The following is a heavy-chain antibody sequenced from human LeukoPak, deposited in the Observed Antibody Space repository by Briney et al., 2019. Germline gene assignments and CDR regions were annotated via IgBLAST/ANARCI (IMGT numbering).Heavy chain of an antibody. CDR3: ARGSRGGGFGELLRYLNYYYGMDV. D-gene: IGHD3-10*01. CDR1: GYTFTSYD. V-gene: IGHV1-8*01. CDR2: MNPNSDNT. Sequence: ASVKVSCKASGYTFTSYDINWVRQVTGQGLEWMGWMNPNSDNTGYAQKFQGRVTMTRNTSISTAYMELSSLRSEDTAVYYCARGSRGGGFGELLRYLNYYYGMDVWGQGTTVTVSS. J-gene: IGHJ6*02.